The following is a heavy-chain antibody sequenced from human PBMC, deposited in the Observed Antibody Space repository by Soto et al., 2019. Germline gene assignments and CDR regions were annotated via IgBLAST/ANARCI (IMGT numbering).Heavy chain of an antibody. J-gene: IGHJ4*02. Sequence: QVQLVESGGGVVQPGRSLRLSCAASGFTFSSYGMHWVRQAPGKGLEWVAVIWYDGSNKYYADSVKGRFTISRDNSKNTLYLQMNSLRAEDTAVYYCARDVVHCSSTSCYYYFDYWGQGTLVTVSS. CDR1: GFTFSSYG. D-gene: IGHD2-2*01. CDR3: ARDVVHCSSTSCYYYFDY. V-gene: IGHV3-33*01. CDR2: IWYDGSNK.